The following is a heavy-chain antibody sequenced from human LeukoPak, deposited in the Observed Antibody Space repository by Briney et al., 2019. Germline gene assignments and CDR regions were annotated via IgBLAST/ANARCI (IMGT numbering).Heavy chain of an antibody. D-gene: IGHD2-15*01. V-gene: IGHV3-30-3*01. CDR3: ARDGKVAVEQLYYYYYYGMDV. Sequence: GGSLRLSCAASGFTFSSYAMHWVRQAPGKGLEWVAVISYDGSNKYYADSVKGRFTISRDNSKNTLYLQMNGLRAEDTAVYYCARDGKVAVEQLYYYYYYGMDVWGQGTTVTVSS. J-gene: IGHJ6*02. CDR1: GFTFSSYA. CDR2: ISYDGSNK.